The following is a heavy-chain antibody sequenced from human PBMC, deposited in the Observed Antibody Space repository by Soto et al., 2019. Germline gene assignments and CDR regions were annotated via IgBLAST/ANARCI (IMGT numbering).Heavy chain of an antibody. CDR2: ISYDGSNK. Sequence: QVQLVESGGGVVQPGRSLRLSCAASGFTFSSYGMHWVRQAPGKGLEWVAVISYDGSNKYYADSVKGRFTISRDNSKNTLYLQLNTRRAEDAAVYYCATDLLGPGRAYGMGVWCQGTTVTVSS. CDR3: ATDLLGPGRAYGMGV. D-gene: IGHD7-27*01. V-gene: IGHV3-30*03. J-gene: IGHJ6*02. CDR1: GFTFSSYG.